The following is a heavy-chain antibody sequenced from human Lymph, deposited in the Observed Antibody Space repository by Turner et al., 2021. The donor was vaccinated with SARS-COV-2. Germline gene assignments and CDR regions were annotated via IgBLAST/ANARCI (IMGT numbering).Heavy chain of an antibody. V-gene: IGHV1-69*10. CDR1: GGTFSSYA. J-gene: IGHJ6*02. D-gene: IGHD3-16*01. CDR3: ARMAGPGVGGGVFYYYYGMDV. CDR2: IIPILGIA. Sequence: QVQLVQSGAEVKKPGSSVKVSCKASGGTFSSYAISWVRQAPGQGLEWMGGIIPILGIANYAQRFQGRVTITADKSTSTTRLGVGSLRVEDTGVLYFARMAGPGVGGGVFYYYYGMDVWGQGTTVTVSS.